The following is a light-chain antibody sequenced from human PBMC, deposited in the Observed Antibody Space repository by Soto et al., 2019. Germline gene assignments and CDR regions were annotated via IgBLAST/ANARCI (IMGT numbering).Light chain of an antibody. J-gene: IGKJ1*01. Sequence: DIQMTQSPSTLSGSVGDRVTITCRASQTISSWLAWYQQKPGKAPKLLIYDASSLESGVPSRFSGSGSATAFTLTISSLQPDDFATYYCQQYNNYWTFGQGTKVDIK. V-gene: IGKV1-5*01. CDR3: QQYNNYWT. CDR2: DAS. CDR1: QTISSW.